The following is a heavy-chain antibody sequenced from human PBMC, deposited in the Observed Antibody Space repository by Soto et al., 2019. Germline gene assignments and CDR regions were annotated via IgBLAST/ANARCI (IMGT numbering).Heavy chain of an antibody. J-gene: IGHJ6*03. Sequence: SGPTLVNPTQTLTLTCTFSGFSLSTSGMCVSWIRQPPGKALEWLARIDWDDDKYYSTSLKTRLTISKDTSKNQVVLTMTNMDPVDTATYYCARTAWVSVGHYYYYMDVRGKGATVTVSS. D-gene: IGHD1-26*01. CDR1: GFSLSTSGMC. V-gene: IGHV2-70*11. CDR3: ARTAWVSVGHYYYYMDV. CDR2: IDWDDDK.